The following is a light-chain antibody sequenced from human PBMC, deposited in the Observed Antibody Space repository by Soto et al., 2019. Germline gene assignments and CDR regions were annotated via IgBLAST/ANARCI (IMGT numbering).Light chain of an antibody. J-gene: IGLJ2*01. Sequence: QPVLTQPPSASGTPGQRVTISCSGSSSNIGSNTVNWYQQLPGTAPKLLIYSNNQRPSGVPDRFSGSKSGTSASLAISGLQSEDEADYYCAAWDDSLNGVVFGEGTKLTV. CDR1: SSNIGSNT. CDR3: AAWDDSLNGVV. CDR2: SNN. V-gene: IGLV1-44*01.